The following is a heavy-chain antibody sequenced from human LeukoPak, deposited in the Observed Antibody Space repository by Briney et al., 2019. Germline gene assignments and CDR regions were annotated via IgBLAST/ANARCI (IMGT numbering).Heavy chain of an antibody. V-gene: IGHV4-59*08. J-gene: IGHJ5*01. Sequence: TPSETLSLTCTVSGGSISSYYWSWIRQPPGKGLEWIGYIYYSGSTNYNPSLKSRVTMSVDTSKNQFSLKLSSVTAADTAVYFCARHSVHSSSWFDYWGQGTLVTVSS. D-gene: IGHD6-13*01. CDR2: IYYSGST. CDR3: ARHSVHSSSWFDY. CDR1: GGSISSYY.